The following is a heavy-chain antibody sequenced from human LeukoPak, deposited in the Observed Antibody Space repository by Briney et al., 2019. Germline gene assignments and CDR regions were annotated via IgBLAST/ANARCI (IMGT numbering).Heavy chain of an antibody. V-gene: IGHV3-21*01. CDR1: GFTFSSYG. D-gene: IGHD3-3*01. CDR3: ARDSTYDFWSGYLYPPDY. J-gene: IGHJ4*02. CDR2: ISSSSSYI. Sequence: GGSLRLSCAASGFTFSSYGMHWVRQAPGKGLEWVSSISSSSSYIYYADSVKGRFTISRDNAKNSLYLQMNSLRAEDTAVYYCARDSTYDFWSGYLYPPDYWGQGTLVTVSS.